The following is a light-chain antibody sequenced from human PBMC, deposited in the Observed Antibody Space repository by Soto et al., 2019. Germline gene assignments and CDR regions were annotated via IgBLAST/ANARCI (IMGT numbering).Light chain of an antibody. Sequence: EVVVTQSPPSLPPAPCQPAPLSPRAYQNLLFSDGNIYLNWFQQRPGHSLRGLISKVSIRQSGVPDRLSGSGSGTDFTLKIIRVEAEDVGVYYCMQGTRWMWAFGQGTKVDIK. CDR1: QNLLFSDGNIY. J-gene: IGKJ1*01. CDR2: KVS. CDR3: MQGTRWMWA. V-gene: IGKV2-30*01.